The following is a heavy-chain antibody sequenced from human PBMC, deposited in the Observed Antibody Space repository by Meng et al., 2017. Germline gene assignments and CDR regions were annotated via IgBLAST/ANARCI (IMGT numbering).Heavy chain of an antibody. J-gene: IGHJ4*02. V-gene: IGHV4-59*08. CDR2: CYYSGCT. D-gene: IGHD3-3*01. Sequence: GEASGTLSLTRTFTGCSNSSCYWSWTWQSLRKGLEWIVDCYYSGCTNYNASLKPRVTISVDTSKHQFSLKLSLVTAADTAVYYCASGYAFGSGQYYFDYWGQGTLVTVSS. CDR3: ASGYAFGSGQYYFDY. CDR1: GCSNSSCY.